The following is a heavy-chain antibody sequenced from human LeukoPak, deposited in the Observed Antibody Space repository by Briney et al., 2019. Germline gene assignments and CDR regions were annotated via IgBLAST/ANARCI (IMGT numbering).Heavy chain of an antibody. CDR2: ITTSGTYI. V-gene: IGHV3-21*01. D-gene: IGHD3-3*01. Sequence: PGGSLRLSCAASGFTFSGYTMNWVRQAPGKGLEWVSSITTSGTYIYYADSVKGRFTISRDNAKNSLYLQMNSLRAEDTAVYYCAREGGIWSGYYSRSDYYMAVWGKGTTVTVSS. CDR3: AREGGIWSGYYSRSDYYMAV. CDR1: GFTFSGYT. J-gene: IGHJ6*03.